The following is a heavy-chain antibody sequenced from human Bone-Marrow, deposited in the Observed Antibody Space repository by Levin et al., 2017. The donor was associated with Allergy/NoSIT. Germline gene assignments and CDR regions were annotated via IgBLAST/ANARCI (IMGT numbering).Heavy chain of an antibody. D-gene: IGHD5/OR15-5a*01. V-gene: IGHV3-23*01. Sequence: GGSLRLSCAASGFTFGSYAMNWVRQTPGKGLEWVSVISDTGQSTFYADSVKGRFTISRDNSKNMVFLQMNSLRAEDTASYYCAKEIESVGYFYYGMDVWGQGTTVTV. CDR2: ISDTGQST. CDR3: AKEIESVGYFYYGMDV. J-gene: IGHJ6*02. CDR1: GFTFGSYA.